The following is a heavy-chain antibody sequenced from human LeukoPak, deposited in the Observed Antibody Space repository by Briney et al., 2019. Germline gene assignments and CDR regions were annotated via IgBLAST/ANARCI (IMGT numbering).Heavy chain of an antibody. D-gene: IGHD2-15*01. CDR2: ISAYNGNT. J-gene: IGHJ3*02. Sequence: ASVKVSCKASGYTFTSYGISWVRQAPGQGLEWMGWISAYNGNTNYAQKLQGRVTMTTDTSTSTAYMELSRLRSDDTAVYYCARDSFTGYCSGGSCLPDAFDIWGQGTMVTVSS. CDR1: GYTFTSYG. V-gene: IGHV1-18*01. CDR3: ARDSFTGYCSGGSCLPDAFDI.